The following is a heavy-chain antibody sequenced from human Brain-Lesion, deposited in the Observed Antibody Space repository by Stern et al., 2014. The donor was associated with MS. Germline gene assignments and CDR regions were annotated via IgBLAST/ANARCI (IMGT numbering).Heavy chain of an antibody. D-gene: IGHD2-2*01. CDR1: GNRCTHFY. V-gene: IGHV1-2*04. J-gene: IGHJ4*02. CDR3: ARGGRYYADY. CDR2: INPNSGGT. Sequence: VQLVESGAEVKKPGASGRVACEASGNRCTHFYIHWVRQAPGKGLEWMGWINPNSGGTKFAQKFQGWVTITRDTSMTTAYMEVTSLTSDDTAVYYCARGGRYYADYWGQGTLVTVSS.